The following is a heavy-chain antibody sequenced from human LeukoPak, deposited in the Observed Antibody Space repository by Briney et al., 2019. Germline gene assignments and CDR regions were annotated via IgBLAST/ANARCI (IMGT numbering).Heavy chain of an antibody. Sequence: ASMKVSCKASGYTFTGYYMHWVRQAPGQGLEWMGRINPNSGGTNYAQKFQGRVTMTRATSISTAYMELSSLRSDDTAMYYCASRSTVTSWGQGTLVTVSS. V-gene: IGHV1-2*06. D-gene: IGHD4-17*01. CDR3: ASRSTVTS. CDR2: INPNSGGT. CDR1: GYTFTGYY. J-gene: IGHJ4*02.